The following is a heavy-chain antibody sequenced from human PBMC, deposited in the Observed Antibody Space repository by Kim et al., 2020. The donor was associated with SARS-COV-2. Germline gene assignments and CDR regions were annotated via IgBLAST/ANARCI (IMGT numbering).Heavy chain of an antibody. Sequence: GGSLRLSCAASGFTFDDYGMSWVRQAPGKGLEWVSGINWNGGSTGYADSVKGRFTISRDNAKNSLYLQMNSLRAEDTALYHCARVYYDFSSSGVPGHYYYYYYMDVWGKGTTVTVSS. CDR2: INWNGGST. CDR3: ARVYYDFSSSGVPGHYYYYYYMDV. V-gene: IGHV3-20*01. J-gene: IGHJ6*03. CDR1: GFTFDDYG. D-gene: IGHD3-3*01.